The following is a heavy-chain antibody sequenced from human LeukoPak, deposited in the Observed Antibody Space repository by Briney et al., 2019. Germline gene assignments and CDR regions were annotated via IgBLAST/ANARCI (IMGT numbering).Heavy chain of an antibody. CDR1: GFTFTSSA. V-gene: IGHV1-58*01. CDR3: AADRGSDAFDI. CDR2: IVVGSGNT. Sequence: TSVKVSCKASGFTFTSSAVQWVRQARGQRLEWIGWIVVGSGNTNYAQKFQERVTITRDMSTSTAYMELSSLRSEDTAVYYCAADRGSDAFDIWGQGTMVTVSS. D-gene: IGHD3-10*01. J-gene: IGHJ3*02.